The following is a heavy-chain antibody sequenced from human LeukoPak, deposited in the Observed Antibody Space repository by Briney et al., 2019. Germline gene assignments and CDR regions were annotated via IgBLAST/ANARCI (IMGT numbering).Heavy chain of an antibody. J-gene: IGHJ4*02. CDR1: GFTFTSSA. D-gene: IGHD5-18*01. V-gene: IGHV1-58*02. Sequence: ASVKVSCKASGFTFTSSAMRWVRQARGQRLEWIGWIVVGSGNTNYAQKFQERVTITRDMSTSTAYMELSSLRSEDTAVYYCAADLDTAMVIAYWGQGTLVTVSS. CDR3: AADLDTAMVIAY. CDR2: IVVGSGNT.